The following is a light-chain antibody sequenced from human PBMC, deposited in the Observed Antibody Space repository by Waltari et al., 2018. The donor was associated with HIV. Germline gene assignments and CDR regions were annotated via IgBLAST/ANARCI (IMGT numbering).Light chain of an antibody. V-gene: IGLV4-3*01. Sequence: LPVLTQPPSASALLGASITLTSPLSSAHSTYPIDGSQQRPGRSPKYIMKVKSDGSHIKGDGIPDRYMGSRSGADRYLTISNLQSDDEAEYHCGESHTIDGQVGYVFGTGTKVTVL. CDR1: SAHSTYP. CDR3: GESHTIDGQVGYV. J-gene: IGLJ1*01. CDR2: VKSDGSH.